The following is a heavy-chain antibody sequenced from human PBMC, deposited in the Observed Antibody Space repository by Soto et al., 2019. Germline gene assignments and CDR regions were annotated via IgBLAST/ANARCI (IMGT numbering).Heavy chain of an antibody. J-gene: IGHJ4*02. CDR2: VSGRGDST. V-gene: IGHV3-23*01. CDR3: AKGGLLTGVAYFDF. Sequence: GGSLRLSCAVSEFTFSDYYMSWIRQARGNGLQWVSTVSGRGDSTYYADSLKGRFTTSRDNSNSTLYLQMTSLRAEDTAVYYCAKGGLLTGVAYFDFWGLGTLVTVSS. D-gene: IGHD7-27*01. CDR1: EFTFSDYY.